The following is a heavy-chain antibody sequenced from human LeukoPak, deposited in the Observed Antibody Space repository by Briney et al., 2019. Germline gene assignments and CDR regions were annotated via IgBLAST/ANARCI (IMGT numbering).Heavy chain of an antibody. V-gene: IGHV3-23*01. D-gene: IGHD2-15*01. CDR1: RFTFSTYA. CDR3: ARRDIVVVVSASDY. CDR2: ISGSGDST. J-gene: IGHJ4*02. Sequence: PGGSLRLSCTASRFTFSTYAMSWVRQAPGKGLEWVSTISGSGDSTYYADSMKGRFTISRDNSKNTLYLQVNSLRVDDTAVYYCARRDIVVVVSASDYWGQGTLVTVSS.